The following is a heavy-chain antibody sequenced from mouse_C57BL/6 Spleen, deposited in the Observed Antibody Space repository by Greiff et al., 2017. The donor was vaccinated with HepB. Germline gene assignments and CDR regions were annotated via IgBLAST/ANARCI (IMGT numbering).Heavy chain of an antibody. CDR1: GYAFSSYW. J-gene: IGHJ3*01. D-gene: IGHD2-1*01. V-gene: IGHV1-80*01. CDR3: ARSIYYGNYGFAY. Sequence: LVESGAELVKPGASVKISCKASGYAFSSYWMNWVKQRPGKGLEWIGQIYPGDGDTNYNGKFKGKATLTADKSSSTAYMQLSSLTSEDSAVYFCARSIYYGNYGFAYWGQGTLVTVSA. CDR2: IYPGDGDT.